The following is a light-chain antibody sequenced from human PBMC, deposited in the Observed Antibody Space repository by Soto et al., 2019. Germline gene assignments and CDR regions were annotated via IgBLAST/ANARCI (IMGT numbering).Light chain of an antibody. CDR1: QRVTEY. Sequence: IQLTQSPSSLSASVGDRVTITCRASQRVTEYLNWYQEKPGRAPKLLIYLVSSLQSGVPSRFSGSGSGTEFTLAISSLQPEDFATYYCQQTYGFPWTFGHGTKVGVK. V-gene: IGKV1-39*01. CDR2: LVS. J-gene: IGKJ1*01. CDR3: QQTYGFPWT.